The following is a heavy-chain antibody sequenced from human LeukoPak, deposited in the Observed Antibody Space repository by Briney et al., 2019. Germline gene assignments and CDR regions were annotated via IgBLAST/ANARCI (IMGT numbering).Heavy chain of an antibody. Sequence: GGSLRLSCAASGFTVSSNYMSWVRQAPGKGLEWVSVIYSGGSTYYADSVKGRFTISRDNSKNTLYLQMNSLRAEDTAVYYCARARAVAGFLYYFDYWGQGTLVTVSS. J-gene: IGHJ4*02. D-gene: IGHD6-19*01. V-gene: IGHV3-53*01. CDR2: IYSGGST. CDR3: ARARAVAGFLYYFDY. CDR1: GFTVSSNY.